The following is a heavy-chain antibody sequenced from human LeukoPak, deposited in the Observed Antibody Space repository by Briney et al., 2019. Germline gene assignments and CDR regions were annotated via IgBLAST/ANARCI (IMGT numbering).Heavy chain of an antibody. V-gene: IGHV3-11*04. CDR2: ISSSGSTI. Sequence: PGGSLRLSCAASGFTFSDYYMSWIRQAPGKGLEWVSYISSSGSTIYYADSVKGRFTISRDNAKNSLYLQMNSLSAEDTAVYYCARDPRVGTTQSTGMDVWGQGTTVTVSS. J-gene: IGHJ6*02. CDR3: ARDPRVGTTQSTGMDV. D-gene: IGHD1-26*01. CDR1: GFTFSDYY.